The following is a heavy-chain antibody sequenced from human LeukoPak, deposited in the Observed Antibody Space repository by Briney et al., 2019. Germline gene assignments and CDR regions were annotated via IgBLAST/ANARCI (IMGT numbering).Heavy chain of an antibody. CDR1: GYSFTTYW. CDR3: ARRQGCSSTSCPPDY. Sequence: GESLKISCRGSGYSFTTYWIGWVRQMPGKSLEWMGNIYPGDSDTRYTPSFQGQVTLSADKSINTAYLQWSSLKASDTAMYYCARRQGCSSTSCPPDYWGQGTLVTVSP. D-gene: IGHD2-2*01. V-gene: IGHV5-51*01. CDR2: IYPGDSDT. J-gene: IGHJ4*02.